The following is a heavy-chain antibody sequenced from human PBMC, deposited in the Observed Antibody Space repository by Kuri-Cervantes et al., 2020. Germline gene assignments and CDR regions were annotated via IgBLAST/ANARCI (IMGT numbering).Heavy chain of an antibody. D-gene: IGHD1-26*01. CDR3: AREGGASEYYFDS. CDR2: ISAYNGNT. V-gene: IGHV1-18*01. CDR1: GYTFTSYG. Sequence: ASVKVSCKASGYTFTSYGISWVRQAPGQGLEWMGWISAYNGNTNYAQKFQGRVTMTRDTSTSTVYMELSSLRSEDTAVYYCAREGGASEYYFDSWGQGTLVTVSS. J-gene: IGHJ4*02.